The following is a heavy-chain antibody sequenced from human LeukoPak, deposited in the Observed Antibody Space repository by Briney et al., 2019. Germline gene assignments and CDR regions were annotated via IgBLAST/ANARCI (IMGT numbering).Heavy chain of an antibody. V-gene: IGHV3-23*01. Sequence: GGSLRLSCAASGFTFSRHNMMWVRQAPGKGLEWVAYISGTIGSIYYADSVKGRFTISRDNSKNTLYLQMNSLRAEDAAVYYCAKAPVTSCRGAFCYPFDYWGQGTLVTVSS. J-gene: IGHJ4*02. CDR3: AKAPVTSCRGAFCYPFDY. CDR1: GFTFSRHN. D-gene: IGHD2-15*01. CDR2: ISGTIGSI.